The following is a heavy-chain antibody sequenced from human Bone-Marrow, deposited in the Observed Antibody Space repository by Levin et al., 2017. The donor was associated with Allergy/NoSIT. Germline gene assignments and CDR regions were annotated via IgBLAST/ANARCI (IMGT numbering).Heavy chain of an antibody. CDR2: ISYDGSNK. CDR3: AKQMTTVTPFDY. D-gene: IGHD4-17*01. J-gene: IGHJ4*02. Sequence: PGGSLRLSCAASGFTFSSYGMHWVRQAPGKGLEWVAVISYDGSNKYYADSVKGRFTISRDNSKNTLYLQMNSLRAEDTAVYYCAKQMTTVTPFDYWGQGTLVTVSS. V-gene: IGHV3-30*18. CDR1: GFTFSSYG.